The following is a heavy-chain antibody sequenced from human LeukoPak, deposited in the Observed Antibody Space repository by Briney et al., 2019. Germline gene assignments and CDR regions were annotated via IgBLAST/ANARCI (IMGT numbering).Heavy chain of an antibody. CDR2: INHSGST. CDR3: ARRYFDWLPGWFDP. CDR1: GGSFSGYY. V-gene: IGHV4-34*01. D-gene: IGHD3-9*01. J-gene: IGHJ5*02. Sequence: SETLSLTCAVYGGSFSGYYWSWIRQPPEKGLGWIGEINHSGSTNYNPSLKSRVTISVDTSKNQFSLKLSSVTAADTAVYYCARRYFDWLPGWFDPWGQGTLVTVSS.